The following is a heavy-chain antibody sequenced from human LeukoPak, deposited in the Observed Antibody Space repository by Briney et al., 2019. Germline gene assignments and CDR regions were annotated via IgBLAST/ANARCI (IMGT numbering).Heavy chain of an antibody. CDR3: ARARLRGGKNWFDP. J-gene: IGHJ5*02. CDR1: GGSISSGGYY. V-gene: IGHV4-31*03. CDR2: IYYSGST. D-gene: IGHD3-16*01. Sequence: PSQTLSLTCTVSGGSISSGGYYWSWIRQHPGKGLEWIGYIYYSGSTYYNPSLKSRVTISVDTSKNQFSLKLSSVTAADTAVYYCARARLRGGKNWFDPWGQGTLVTVSS.